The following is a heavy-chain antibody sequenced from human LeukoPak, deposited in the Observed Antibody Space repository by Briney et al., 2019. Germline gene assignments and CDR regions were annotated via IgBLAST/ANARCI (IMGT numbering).Heavy chain of an antibody. CDR3: ARADHGDYRDGFDI. CDR2: ISIFTGNK. D-gene: IGHD4-17*01. J-gene: IGHJ3*02. CDR1: GYTFTSYG. Sequence: ASVKVSCKASGYTFTSYGLSRVRQAPGQGLEWMGWISIFTGNKYYAQNVQDRVTMTTDTSTSTAYMELRSLRSDDTAMYYCARADHGDYRDGFDIWGQGTMVTVSS. V-gene: IGHV1-18*01.